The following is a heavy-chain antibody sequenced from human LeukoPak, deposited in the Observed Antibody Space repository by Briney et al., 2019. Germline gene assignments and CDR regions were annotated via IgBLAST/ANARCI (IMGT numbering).Heavy chain of an antibody. V-gene: IGHV1-69*05. CDR3: VLDGGADYYDSSGYLAV. D-gene: IGHD3-22*01. Sequence: SVKVSCKASGGTFSSYAISWVRQAPGQGLEWMGGIIPIFGTANYAQKFQGRVTITTDESTSTAYMELSSLRSEDTAVYYCVLDGGADYYDSSGYLAVWGQGTLVTVSS. J-gene: IGHJ4*02. CDR1: GGTFSSYA. CDR2: IIPIFGTA.